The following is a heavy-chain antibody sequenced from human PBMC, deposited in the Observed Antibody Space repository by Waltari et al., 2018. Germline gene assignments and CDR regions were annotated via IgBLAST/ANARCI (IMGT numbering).Heavy chain of an antibody. J-gene: IGHJ3*02. CDR2: IYSGGST. V-gene: IGHV3-53*01. D-gene: IGHD1-26*01. Sequence: EVQLVESGGGLIQPGGSLRLSCAASGFTVSSNYMSWVRQAPGKGLEWVSVIYSGGSTYYADSVKGRFTISRDKSKNTLYLQMNSLRAEDTAVYYCARAPPRQWEMRAFDIWGQGTMVTVSS. CDR3: ARAPPRQWEMRAFDI. CDR1: GFTVSSNY.